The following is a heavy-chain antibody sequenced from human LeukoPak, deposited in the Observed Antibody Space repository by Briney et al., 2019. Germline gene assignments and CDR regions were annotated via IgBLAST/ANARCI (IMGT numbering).Heavy chain of an antibody. V-gene: IGHV3-23*01. CDR2: ISGSGGST. CDR1: GFTFSSYA. D-gene: IGHD4-17*01. Sequence: GGSLRLSCAATGFTFSSYAMSWVRQAPGKGLEWVSAISGSGGSTYYADSVKGRFTISRDNSKNTLYLQMNSLRAEDTAVYYCAKENYGDFGPYYFDYWGQGTLVTVSS. J-gene: IGHJ4*02. CDR3: AKENYGDFGPYYFDY.